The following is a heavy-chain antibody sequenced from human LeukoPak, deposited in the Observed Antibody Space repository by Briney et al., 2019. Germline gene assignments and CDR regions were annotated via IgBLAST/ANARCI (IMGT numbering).Heavy chain of an antibody. CDR1: GFTVSSNY. V-gene: IGHV3-53*05. D-gene: IGHD3-10*01. CDR2: IYTGGRT. J-gene: IGHJ4*02. CDR3: ARDDRIRITMVRGVIDY. Sequence: QTGGSLRLSCAASGFTVSSNYMNWVRQAPGKGLEWVSVIYTGGRTYYADSVKGRFTISRDNSKNTLYLQMNSLRAEDTAVYYCARDDRIRITMVRGVIDYWGQGTLVTVSS.